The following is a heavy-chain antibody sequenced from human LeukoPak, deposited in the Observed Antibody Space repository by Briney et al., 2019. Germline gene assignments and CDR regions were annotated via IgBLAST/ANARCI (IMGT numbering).Heavy chain of an antibody. CDR2: ISYDGSNQ. D-gene: IGHD4/OR15-4a*01. J-gene: IGHJ4*02. CDR1: GFTFSYYW. V-gene: IGHV3-30*18. Sequence: PGGSLRLSCSASGFTFSYYWMHWVRQAPGKGLEWVALISYDGSNQYYPDSVKGRFTISRDNSKKTLYLQMNSLRAEDTAVYYCAKAGVAYGGFDYWGQGTLVTVSS. CDR3: AKAGVAYGGFDY.